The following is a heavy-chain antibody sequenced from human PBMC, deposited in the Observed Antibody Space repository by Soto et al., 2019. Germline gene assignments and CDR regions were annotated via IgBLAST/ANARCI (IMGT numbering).Heavy chain of an antibody. V-gene: IGHV4-59*01. J-gene: IGHJ6*02. CDR3: ARVWWDGSSAGGGGMDV. CDR1: GGSISSYY. CDR2: IYYSGST. Sequence: SETLSLTCTDSGGSISSYYWSWIRQPPGKGLEWIGYIYYSGSTNYNPSLKSRVTISVDTSKNQFSLKLSSVTAADTAVYYCARVWWDGSSAGGGGMDVWGQGTTVTVSS. D-gene: IGHD2-21*01.